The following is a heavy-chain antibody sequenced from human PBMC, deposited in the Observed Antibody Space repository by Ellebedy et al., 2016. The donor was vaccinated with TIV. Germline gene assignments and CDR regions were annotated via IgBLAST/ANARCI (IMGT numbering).Heavy chain of an antibody. D-gene: IGHD2-15*01. J-gene: IGHJ6*02. CDR1: GFTFGDYA. CDR2: IRSKAYGGTT. CDR3: NKDEEDFGYYYYYHGMDV. V-gene: IGHV3-49*03. Sequence: GESLKISCTASGFTFGDYAMSWFRQAPGKGLEWVGFIRSKAYGGTTEYAASVKGRFTISRDDSKSMAYLQMNSLKTEDTGVYYCNKDEEDFGYYYYYHGMDVWGQGTTVIVSS.